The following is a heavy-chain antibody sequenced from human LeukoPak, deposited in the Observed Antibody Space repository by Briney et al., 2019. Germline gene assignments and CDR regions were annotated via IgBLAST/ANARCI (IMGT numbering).Heavy chain of an antibody. J-gene: IGHJ4*02. V-gene: IGHV3-64*05. CDR1: GFTFSNYA. CDR2: ISSNGGRT. Sequence: GGSLRLSCSASGFTFSNYAMQWVHQAPGKGLEYVSAISSNGGRTNYADSVKGRFTISRDNSKNTLYVQMSSLRTEDTAVYYCVACRYYDSSGYYYDYWGQGTLVTVSS. D-gene: IGHD3-22*01. CDR3: VACRYYDSSGYYYDY.